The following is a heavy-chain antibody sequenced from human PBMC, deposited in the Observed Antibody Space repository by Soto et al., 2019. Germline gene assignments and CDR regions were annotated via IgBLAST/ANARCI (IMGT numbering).Heavy chain of an antibody. CDR1: GSTFSSYA. CDR3: AKDLRDSSGYYLTGY. V-gene: IGHV3-23*01. D-gene: IGHD3-22*01. J-gene: IGHJ4*02. Sequence: GGSLRLSCAASGSTFSSYAVSWVRQAPGKGLEWVSAISGSGGSTYYADSVKGRFTISRDNSKNTLYLQMNSLRAEDTAVYYCAKDLRDSSGYYLTGYWGQGTLVTVSS. CDR2: ISGSGGST.